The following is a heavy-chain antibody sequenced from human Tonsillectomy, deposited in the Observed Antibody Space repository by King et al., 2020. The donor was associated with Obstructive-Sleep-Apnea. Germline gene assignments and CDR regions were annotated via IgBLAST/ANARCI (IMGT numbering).Heavy chain of an antibody. V-gene: IGHV4-39*07. CDR2: IYYSGST. J-gene: IGHJ4*02. CDR3: ATMGRDYDYVWGSYRWGYYFDY. D-gene: IGHD3-16*02. Sequence: LQLQESGPGLVKPSETLSLTCTVSGGSISSSSYYWGWIRQPPGKGLEWIGSIYYSGSTYYNPSLKSRVTISVDTSKNQFSLKLSSVTAADTAVYYCATMGRDYDYVWGSYRWGYYFDYWGQGTLVTVSS. CDR1: GGSISSSSYY.